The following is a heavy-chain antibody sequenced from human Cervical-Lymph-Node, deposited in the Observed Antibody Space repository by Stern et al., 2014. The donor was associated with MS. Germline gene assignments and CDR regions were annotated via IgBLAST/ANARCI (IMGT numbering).Heavy chain of an antibody. D-gene: IGHD2-8*02. Sequence: QVQLVQSGAEVTKPGSSVKVSCEASGGTFSKFPSSWVRQAPGQELAWLAGILHVFGTPTYAQEFRGRVTITADVSTITVYMDLSILRSDDTAVYYCALSSETSYRWYSLGYDLWGQGTLVTVSS. CDR1: GGTFSKFP. J-gene: IGHJ5*02. V-gene: IGHV1-69*01. CDR2: ILHVFGTP. CDR3: ALSSETSYRWYSLGYDL.